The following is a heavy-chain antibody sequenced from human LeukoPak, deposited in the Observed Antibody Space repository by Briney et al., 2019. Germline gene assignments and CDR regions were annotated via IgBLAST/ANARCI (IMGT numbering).Heavy chain of an antibody. CDR1: GFTFSSYA. CDR2: ISGGGTT. CDR3: AKVSSAWSIDY. J-gene: IGHJ4*02. V-gene: IGHV3-23*01. Sequence: GGSLRLSCAASGFTFSSYAMTWVRQVPGKGLEWVSGISGGGTTYYADSVKGRFTISRDNSKNTVYLQINSLRAEDTAMYYCAKVSSAWSIDYWGQGTLVTVSS. D-gene: IGHD6-19*01.